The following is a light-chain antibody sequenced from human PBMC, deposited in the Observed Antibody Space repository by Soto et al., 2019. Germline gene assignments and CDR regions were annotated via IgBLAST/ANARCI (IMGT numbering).Light chain of an antibody. CDR3: QQRSNWPPAT. V-gene: IGKV3-11*01. Sequence: EIVLTQSPATLSLSPGERATLSCRASQSVSRYLAWYQQKPGQGPRLLIYDASNRATGIPARFSGSGSGTDFTLTISGLEPEDFAVYYCQQRSNWPPATFGQGTKVEIK. CDR2: DAS. J-gene: IGKJ1*01. CDR1: QSVSRY.